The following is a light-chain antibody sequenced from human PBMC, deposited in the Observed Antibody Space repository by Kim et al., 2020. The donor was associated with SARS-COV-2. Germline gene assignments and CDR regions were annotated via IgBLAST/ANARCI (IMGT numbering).Light chain of an antibody. CDR3: HQASSFRL. CDR1: QGISSW. J-gene: IGKJ1*01. CDR2: GAS. Sequence: ECVGERVTITCRASQGISSWLACYQHKPGKAPKRLIYGASSLQSGVPSRCSGSGSGTDFALTISSLQREDFACYYCHQASSFRLFGQGAKVEIK. V-gene: IGKV1-12*01.